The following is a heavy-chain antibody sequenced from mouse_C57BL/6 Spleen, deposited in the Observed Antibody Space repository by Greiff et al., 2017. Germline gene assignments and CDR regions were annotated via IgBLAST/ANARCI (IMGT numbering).Heavy chain of an antibody. Sequence: QVQLQQSGAELVKHGASVKLSCKASGYTFTSYWMHWVKQRPGQGLEWIGMIHPNSGSTNYNEKFKSKATLTVDKSSSTAYMQLSSLTSEDSAVYYCARDGVWYFDVWGTGTTVTVSS. CDR2: IHPNSGST. V-gene: IGHV1-64*01. D-gene: IGHD1-1*01. CDR1: GYTFTSYW. CDR3: ARDGVWYFDV. J-gene: IGHJ1*03.